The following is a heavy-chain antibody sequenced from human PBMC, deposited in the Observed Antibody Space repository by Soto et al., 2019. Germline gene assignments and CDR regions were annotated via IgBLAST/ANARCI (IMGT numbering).Heavy chain of an antibody. CDR1: GFTFSSYG. D-gene: IGHD2-15*01. V-gene: IGHV3-33*03. CDR2: IWYNGSKK. CDR3: ARQLAVPYAAYAMDV. J-gene: IGHJ6*02. Sequence: QVHLVESGGGVVQPGRSLRLSCAASGFTFSSYGMLWVRQAPGTGLEWVAVIWYNGSKKSYGESVKGRFTIFRDNSENTLYLEMSSLRAEDTAVYYGARQLAVPYAAYAMDVWGQGTTVTVSS.